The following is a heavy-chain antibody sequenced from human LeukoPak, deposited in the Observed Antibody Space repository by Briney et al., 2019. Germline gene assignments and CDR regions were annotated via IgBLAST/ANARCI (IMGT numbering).Heavy chain of an antibody. Sequence: PSETLSLTCTVSGGSISSYYWSWIRQPPGKGLEWIGYIYYSGSTNYNPSLKSRVTISVDTSKNQFSLKLSSVTAADTAVYYCARGRYSSSSSFDYWGQGTLVTVSS. CDR2: IYYSGST. J-gene: IGHJ4*02. D-gene: IGHD6-6*01. CDR3: ARGRYSSSSSFDY. CDR1: GGSISSYY. V-gene: IGHV4-59*01.